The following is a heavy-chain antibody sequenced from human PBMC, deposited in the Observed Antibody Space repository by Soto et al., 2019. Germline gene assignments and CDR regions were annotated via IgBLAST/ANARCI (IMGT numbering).Heavy chain of an antibody. J-gene: IGHJ4*02. CDR1: GFTFSSYG. V-gene: IGHV3-30*18. CDR2: ISYDGSNK. Sequence: QVQLVESGGGVVQPGRSLRLSCAASGFTFSSYGMHWVRQAPGKGLEWVTVISYDGSNKYYADSVKGRFTISRDNSKNTLYLQMNSLRAEDTAVYYCAKGLSGYYDYWGQGTLVTVSS. D-gene: IGHD2-15*01. CDR3: AKGLSGYYDY.